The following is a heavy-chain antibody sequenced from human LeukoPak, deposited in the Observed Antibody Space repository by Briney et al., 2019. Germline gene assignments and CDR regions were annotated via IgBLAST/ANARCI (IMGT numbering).Heavy chain of an antibody. J-gene: IGHJ6*02. CDR1: GYTFTSYA. D-gene: IGHD1-26*01. Sequence: GASVKVSCKASGYTFTSYAMYWVRQAPGQRLEWMGGIIPIFGTANYAQKFQGRVTITADESTSTAYMELSSLRSEDTAVYYCARGGSGSYELYYYYGMDVWGQGTTVTVSS. V-gene: IGHV1-69*13. CDR3: ARGGSGSYELYYYYGMDV. CDR2: IIPIFGTA.